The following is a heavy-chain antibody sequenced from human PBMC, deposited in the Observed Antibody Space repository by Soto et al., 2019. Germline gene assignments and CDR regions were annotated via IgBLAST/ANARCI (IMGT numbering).Heavy chain of an antibody. J-gene: IGHJ6*03. CDR3: ARTLPSFIAGTYYYYYYMDV. CDR2: INPSNGNT. D-gene: IGHD1-20*01. Sequence: GASVKVTCKASGYTFNGYYMQWVQQAPGKGLEWMGWINPSNGNTKYAQKFQGRVTITRDTSTSTAYMELSSLRSEDTAVYYCARTLPSFIAGTYYYYYYMDVWGKGTTVTVSS. V-gene: IGHV1-3*01. CDR1: GYTFNGYY.